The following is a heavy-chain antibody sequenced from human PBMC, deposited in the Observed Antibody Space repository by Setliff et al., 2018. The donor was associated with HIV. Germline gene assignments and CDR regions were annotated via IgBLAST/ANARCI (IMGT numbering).Heavy chain of an antibody. D-gene: IGHD6-13*01. J-gene: IGHJ4*02. CDR2: IYWDDDK. Sequence: SGPTLVNPTQTLTLTCTFSGFSLSTSGVGVGWIRQPPGKALEWLALIYWDDDKRYSPSLKSRLTITKDTSKNQVVLTVTNMDPVDTATYYCARASGTAAGTSKDFDYWGQGTLVTVSS. V-gene: IGHV2-5*02. CDR3: ARASGTAAGTSKDFDY. CDR1: GFSLSTSGVG.